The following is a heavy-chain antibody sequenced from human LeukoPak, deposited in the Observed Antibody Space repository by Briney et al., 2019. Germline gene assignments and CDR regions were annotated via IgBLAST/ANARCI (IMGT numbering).Heavy chain of an antibody. CDR3: ARDIGPDSSSWWYYFDY. CDR2: TYYRSKWYN. V-gene: IGHV6-1*01. Sequence: SQTLSLTCAISGDSVSSNSAAWNWIRQSPSRGLEWLGRTYYRSKWYNDYAVSVKSRITINPDTSKNQFSLQLNSVTPEDTAVYYCARDIGPDSSSWWYYFDYWGQGTLVTVSS. J-gene: IGHJ4*02. D-gene: IGHD6-13*01. CDR1: GDSVSSNSAA.